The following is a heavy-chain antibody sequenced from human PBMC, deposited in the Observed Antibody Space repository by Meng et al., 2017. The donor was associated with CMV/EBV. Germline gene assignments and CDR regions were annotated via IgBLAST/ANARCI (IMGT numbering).Heavy chain of an antibody. J-gene: IGHJ4*02. Sequence: ASVKVSCKASGYTFTSYGISWVRQAPGQGREWMGWISAYNGNTNYAQKLQGRVTMTTDTSTSTAYMELRSLRSDDTAVYYCSRDSSAGSTFDYWGQGTLVTVSS. CDR1: GYTFTSYG. CDR3: SRDSSAGSTFDY. V-gene: IGHV1-18*01. CDR2: ISAYNGNT. D-gene: IGHD6-25*01.